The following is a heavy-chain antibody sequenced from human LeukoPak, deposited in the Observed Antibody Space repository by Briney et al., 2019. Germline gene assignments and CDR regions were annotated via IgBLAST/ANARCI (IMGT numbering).Heavy chain of an antibody. V-gene: IGHV3-30*04. Sequence: GGSLRLSCAASGFTFSSYAMHWVRQAPGKGLEWGAVISYDGSNKYYADSVKGRFTISRDNSKNTLYLQMNSLRAEDTAVYYCARVLLWFGEPSDFDYWGQGTLVTVSS. CDR2: ISYDGSNK. CDR3: ARVLLWFGEPSDFDY. J-gene: IGHJ4*02. CDR1: GFTFSSYA. D-gene: IGHD3-10*01.